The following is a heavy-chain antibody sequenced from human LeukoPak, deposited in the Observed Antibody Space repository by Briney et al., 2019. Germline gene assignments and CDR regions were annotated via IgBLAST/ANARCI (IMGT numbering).Heavy chain of an antibody. V-gene: IGHV3-64*02. Sequence: PGGSLRLSCAGTGFTFSSYNLQWVRQAPGKGLEYVSSLSRDGRYIYYADSVNGRFSISRDNSKNTTYLQMGSLRPEDKAVYYCRGVGATKDYWGQGTLVTVSS. CDR3: RGVGATKDY. CDR2: LSRDGRYI. J-gene: IGHJ4*02. CDR1: GFTFSSYN. D-gene: IGHD1-26*01.